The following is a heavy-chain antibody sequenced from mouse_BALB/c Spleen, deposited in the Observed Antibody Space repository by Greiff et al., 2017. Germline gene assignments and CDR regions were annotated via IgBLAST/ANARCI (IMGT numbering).Heavy chain of an antibody. CDR1: GFSLTSYG. Sequence: QVQLKQSGPGLVAPSQSLSITCTVSGFSLTSYGVHWVRQPPGKGLEWLGVIWAGGSTNYNSALMSRLSISKDNSKSQVFLKMNSLQTDDTAMYYCARESDGNYPDYWGQGTTLTVSS. CDR2: IWAGGST. J-gene: IGHJ2*01. D-gene: IGHD2-1*01. CDR3: ARESDGNYPDY. V-gene: IGHV2-9*02.